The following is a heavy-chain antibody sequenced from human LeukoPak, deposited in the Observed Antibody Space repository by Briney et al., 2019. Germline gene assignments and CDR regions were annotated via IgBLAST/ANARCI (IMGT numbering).Heavy chain of an antibody. CDR3: AREGRSSSWYGRPY. CDR1: GGSISSSNW. J-gene: IGHJ4*02. V-gene: IGHV4-4*02. Sequence: PSETLSLTCAVSGGSISSSNWWSWVRQPPGKGLEWIGEIYHSGSTNYNPSLKSRVTISVDKSKNQFSLKLSSVTAADTAVYYCAREGRSSSWYGRPYWGQGTLVTVSS. CDR2: IYHSGST. D-gene: IGHD6-13*01.